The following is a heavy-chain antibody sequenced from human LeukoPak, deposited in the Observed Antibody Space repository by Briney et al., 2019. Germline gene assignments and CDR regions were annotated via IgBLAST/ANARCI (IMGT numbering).Heavy chain of an antibody. CDR2: ISTSGSSI. V-gene: IGHV3-48*03. CDR3: ARGTLYYGSENYDY. Sequence: GGSLRLYCAASGFPFSAYEMNWVRQAPGKGLEWVSYISTSGSSIYYADSVKGRFTTSRDNAKNSLNLQMNSLRAEDTAVYYCARGTLYYGSENYDYWGQGTLVTVSS. CDR1: GFPFSAYE. D-gene: IGHD3-10*01. J-gene: IGHJ4*02.